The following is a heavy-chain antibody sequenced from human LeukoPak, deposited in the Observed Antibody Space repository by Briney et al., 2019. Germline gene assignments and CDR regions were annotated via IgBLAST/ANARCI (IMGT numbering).Heavy chain of an antibody. D-gene: IGHD6-19*01. CDR1: GYTFSDYY. Sequence: ASVAVSCKASGYTFSDYYMYWVRQAPGQGLEWMGWINPKSGGTNYAHKFQGRLTMTRDTSISTVYMELSRLRSDDTAVYYCAKDRRQQWLSNFDYWGQGTLVTVSS. J-gene: IGHJ4*02. CDR3: AKDRRQQWLSNFDY. V-gene: IGHV1-2*02. CDR2: INPKSGGT.